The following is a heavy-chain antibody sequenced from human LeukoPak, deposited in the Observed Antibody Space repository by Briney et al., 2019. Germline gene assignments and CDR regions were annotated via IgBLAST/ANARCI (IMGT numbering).Heavy chain of an antibody. D-gene: IGHD6-6*01. Sequence: PGGSLRLSCAASGFTFSTYAMNWVRQAPGKGLEWVSVISGSGGATYYADSVKGRFTISRDDSKNMLFLQMNSLRAEDTALYYCAKSPYSGAARGAFDIWGQGTMVTVSS. CDR1: GFTFSTYA. CDR2: ISGSGGAT. V-gene: IGHV3-23*01. J-gene: IGHJ3*02. CDR3: AKSPYSGAARGAFDI.